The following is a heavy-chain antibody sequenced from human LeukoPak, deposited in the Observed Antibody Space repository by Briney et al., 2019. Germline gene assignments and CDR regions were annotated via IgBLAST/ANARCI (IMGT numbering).Heavy chain of an antibody. D-gene: IGHD6-13*01. CDR1: GFTISSYE. CDR3: ARGLGYSSDY. J-gene: IGHJ4*02. Sequence: GGSLRLSCAASGFTISSYEMNWVRQPPGPGLEWVSYISTSGYTTYYADSLQGRFTTARDNDKISLYLQMNSLRAEDTAVYYCARGLGYSSDYWGQGTLVTVSS. CDR2: ISTSGYTT. V-gene: IGHV3-48*03.